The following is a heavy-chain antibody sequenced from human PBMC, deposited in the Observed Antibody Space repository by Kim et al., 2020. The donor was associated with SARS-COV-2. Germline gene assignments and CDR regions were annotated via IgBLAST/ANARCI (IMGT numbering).Heavy chain of an antibody. D-gene: IGHD2-2*01. V-gene: IGHV3-7*01. CDR3: ARIVVVPAATTKGGYYYYYGMDV. J-gene: IGHJ6*02. Sequence: GGSLRLSCAASGFTFSSYWMSWVRQAPGKGPEWVANIKQDGSEKYYVDSVKGRFTISRDNAKNSLYLQMNSLRAEDTAVYYCARIVVVPAATTKGGYYYYYGMDVWGQGTTVTVSS. CDR2: IKQDGSEK. CDR1: GFTFSSYW.